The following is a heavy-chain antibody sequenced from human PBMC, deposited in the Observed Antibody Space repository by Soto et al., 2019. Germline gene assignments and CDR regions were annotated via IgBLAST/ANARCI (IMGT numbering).Heavy chain of an antibody. Sequence: QVQLQESGPGLVKPSETLSLTCSVSGGSIRSDYWNWIRQPPGKGLEWIGYIDNSGTTNYNPSLERRVTVSIDTSKNQFSLKLSSVTAADTAVYYCARTYRSGWFYFDSWGQGALVTVSS. J-gene: IGHJ4*02. CDR1: GGSIRSDY. D-gene: IGHD6-19*01. CDR2: IDNSGTT. V-gene: IGHV4-59*01. CDR3: ARTYRSGWFYFDS.